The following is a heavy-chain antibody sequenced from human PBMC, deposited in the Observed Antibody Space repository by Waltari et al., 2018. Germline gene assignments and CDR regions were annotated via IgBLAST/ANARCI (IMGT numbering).Heavy chain of an antibody. V-gene: IGHV3-23*01. Sequence: EVQLLESGGGLVQPGGSLRLSCAASGFTFRSHAISLFRQAPGKGLEWVSAISGSGGSTYYADSVKGRFTISRDNSKNTLYLQMNSLRAEDTAVYYCAKLHQIYYGMDVWGQGTTVTVSS. CDR3: AKLHQIYYGMDV. D-gene: IGHD2-2*01. CDR1: GFTFRSHA. J-gene: IGHJ6*02. CDR2: ISGSGGST.